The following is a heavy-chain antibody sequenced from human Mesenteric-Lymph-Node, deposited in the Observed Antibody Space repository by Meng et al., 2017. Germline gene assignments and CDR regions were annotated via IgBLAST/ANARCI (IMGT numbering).Heavy chain of an antibody. CDR3: TTLYGDSIS. CDR1: GGSISSGGYY. Sequence: QVQPQESGPGLVKPSQTLSLTCTVSGGSISSGGYYWNWIRQHPGKGLEWIGYIYSSGNTFYNPSLHSRVTMSVDKSQNHFSLRLSSVTAADTAVYYCTTLYGDSISWGQGTLVTVSS. D-gene: IGHD4-17*01. J-gene: IGHJ4*02. CDR2: IYSSGNT. V-gene: IGHV4-31*09.